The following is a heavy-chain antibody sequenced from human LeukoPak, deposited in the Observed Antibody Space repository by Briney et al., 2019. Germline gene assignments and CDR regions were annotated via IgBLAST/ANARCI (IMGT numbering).Heavy chain of an antibody. V-gene: IGHV4-59*01. CDR3: ARSDGSGYWFDP. Sequence: PSETLSLTCTVSGGSISSYYWSWIRQPPGKGLEWIGYIYYSGSTNYNPSLKSRVTISVDTSKNQFSLKLSSVTAADTAVYYCARSDGSGYWFDPWGQGTLVTVSS. D-gene: IGHD6-19*01. J-gene: IGHJ5*02. CDR1: GGSISSYY. CDR2: IYYSGST.